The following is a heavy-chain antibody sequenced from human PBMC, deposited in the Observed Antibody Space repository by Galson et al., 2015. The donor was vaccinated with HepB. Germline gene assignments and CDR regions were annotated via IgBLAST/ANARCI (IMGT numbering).Heavy chain of an antibody. V-gene: IGHV1-18*01. J-gene: IGHJ4*02. CDR3: ATGRKSVWSFDY. D-gene: IGHD6-19*01. CDR1: GYNFTDG. Sequence: SVKVSCKASGYNFTDGMNWVRQVPGQGLECMGWISGDNDNTRYAEKFQGRVTMTTGTSTNTAYMELRSLRSDDTAVYYCATGRKSVWSFDYWGQGTLVTVSS. CDR2: ISGDNDNT.